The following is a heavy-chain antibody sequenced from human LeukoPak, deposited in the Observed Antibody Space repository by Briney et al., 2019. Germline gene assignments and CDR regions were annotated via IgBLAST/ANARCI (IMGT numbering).Heavy chain of an antibody. CDR1: GFTFSSYG. J-gene: IGHJ4*02. CDR2: ISYDGSNK. CDR3: AKGRSSGWAPFDY. D-gene: IGHD6-19*01. V-gene: IGHV3-30*18. Sequence: PGGSLRLSCAASGFTFSSYGMHWVRQAPGKGLEWVAVISYDGSNKYYADSVKGRFTISRDNSKNTLYLQMNSLRAEDTAVYYCAKGRSSGWAPFDYWGQGTLVTVSS.